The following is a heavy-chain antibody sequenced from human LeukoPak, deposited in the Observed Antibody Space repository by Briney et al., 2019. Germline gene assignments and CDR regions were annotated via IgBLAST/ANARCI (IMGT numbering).Heavy chain of an antibody. CDR2: LSGSGGST. CDR3: AKVPLTTVINYFDY. CDR1: GFTFNNYA. D-gene: IGHD4-11*01. J-gene: IGHJ4*02. Sequence: GGSLRLSCAASGFTFNNYAMGWVRQAPGKGLEWVSALSGSGGSTYYADSVKGRFTIFRDNSKNTLYLQMNSLRAEDTAVYYCAKVPLTTVINYFDYWGQGTLVTVSS. V-gene: IGHV3-23*01.